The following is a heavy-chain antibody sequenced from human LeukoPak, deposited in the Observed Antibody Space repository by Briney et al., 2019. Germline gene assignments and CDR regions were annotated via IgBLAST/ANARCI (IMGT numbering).Heavy chain of an antibody. D-gene: IGHD5-18*01. CDR2: ISGSGGST. V-gene: IGHV3-23*01. CDR3: AKDPELQLWIAAFFDY. CDR1: GFTFGTFA. J-gene: IGHJ4*02. Sequence: GGSLRLSCAASGFTFGTFAMTWVRQTPGKGLEWVSAISGSGGSTYYADSVKGRFTISRDNSKNTLYLQMNSLRAEDTAVYYCAKDPELQLWIAAFFDYWGQGTLVTVSS.